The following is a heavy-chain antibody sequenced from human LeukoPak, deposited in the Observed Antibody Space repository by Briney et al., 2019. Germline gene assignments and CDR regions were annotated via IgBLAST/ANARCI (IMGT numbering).Heavy chain of an antibody. V-gene: IGHV1-24*01. CDR1: GYTLTELS. D-gene: IGHD2-2*01. J-gene: IGHJ1*01. CDR3: ATGPEYCSSTSCYKYFQH. CDR2: FDPEDGET. Sequence: GASVKVSCKVSGYTLTELSMHWVRQAPGKGLEWMGGFDPEDGETIYAQKFQGRVTMTEDTSTDTAYMELSSLRSEDTAVYYCATGPEYCSSTSCYKYFQHWVQGTLVTVSS.